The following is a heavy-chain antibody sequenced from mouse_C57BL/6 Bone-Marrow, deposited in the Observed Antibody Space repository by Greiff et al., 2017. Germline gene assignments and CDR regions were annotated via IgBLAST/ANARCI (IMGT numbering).Heavy chain of an antibody. CDR1: GYTFTSYW. CDR3: ARGVLLRLYYAMDY. D-gene: IGHD1-2*01. CDR2: IDPNSGGT. J-gene: IGHJ4*01. V-gene: IGHV1-72*01. Sequence: QVQLQQPGAELVKPGASVKLSCKASGYTFTSYWMHWVKQRPGRGLEWIGRIDPNSGGTKYNEKFKSKATLTVDKPSSTAYMQLSSLTSDDSAVYYCARGVLLRLYYAMDYWGQGTSVTVSS.